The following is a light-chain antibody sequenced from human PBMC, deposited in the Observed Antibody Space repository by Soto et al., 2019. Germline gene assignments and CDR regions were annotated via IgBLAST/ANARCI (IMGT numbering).Light chain of an antibody. V-gene: IGLV2-14*01. J-gene: IGLJ1*01. CDR2: SVS. CDR1: SSDIGTYDH. CDR3: ISYTVSRSYV. Sequence: QSALTQPASESGSPGQSITISCSGTSSDIGTYDHVAWFQQFPGKTPKLVIYSVSDRPSGVSYRFSGSKSGNTASLTISGLQADDEADYYCISYTVSRSYVFGTGTKVTVL.